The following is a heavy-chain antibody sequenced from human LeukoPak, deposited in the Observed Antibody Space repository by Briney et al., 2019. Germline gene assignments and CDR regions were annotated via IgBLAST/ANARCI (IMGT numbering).Heavy chain of an antibody. CDR1: GGTFISYT. Sequence: GASVKVSSKASGGTFISYTISWVRQAPGQGLEWMGRIIPILGIATYAQKFQGRVTITAAKSTSTAYMELSSLRSEDTAVYYCARGSNYDYYYMDVWGKGTTVTVSS. CDR2: IIPILGIA. D-gene: IGHD4-11*01. V-gene: IGHV1-69*02. J-gene: IGHJ6*03. CDR3: ARGSNYDYYYMDV.